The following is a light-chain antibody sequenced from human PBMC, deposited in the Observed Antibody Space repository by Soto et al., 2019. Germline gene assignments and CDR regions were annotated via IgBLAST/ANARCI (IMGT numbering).Light chain of an antibody. J-gene: IGKJ4*01. Sequence: DIGMTLFPSTLSASVVDRVTITCPASQSISSYLNWYQQKPGKAPKLLIYAASSMQSGVPSRFSGSGSGTDFTLTISSLQPEDFATYYCQQSDSTLLTFGGGTKVDIK. V-gene: IGKV1-39*01. CDR1: QSISSY. CDR3: QQSDSTLLT. CDR2: AAS.